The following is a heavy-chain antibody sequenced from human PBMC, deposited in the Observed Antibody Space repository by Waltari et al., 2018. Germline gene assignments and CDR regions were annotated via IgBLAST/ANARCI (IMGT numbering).Heavy chain of an antibody. D-gene: IGHD5-18*01. Sequence: QVQLVQSGAEVKKPGSSVKVSCKASGGTFSSYAIRSVRQAPGQGLEWMGGIIPIFGTANYAQKFQGRVTITADESTSTAYMELSSLRSEDTAVYYCARVGDTDGYNPPAGYWGQGTLVTVSS. CDR1: GGTFSSYA. CDR2: IIPIFGTA. J-gene: IGHJ4*02. V-gene: IGHV1-69*01. CDR3: ARVGDTDGYNPPAGY.